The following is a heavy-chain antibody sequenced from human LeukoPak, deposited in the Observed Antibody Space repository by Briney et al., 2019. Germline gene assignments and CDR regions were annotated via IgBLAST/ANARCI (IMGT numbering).Heavy chain of an antibody. CDR1: GYTFTSYD. CDR2: INPNSGGT. J-gene: IGHJ6*03. V-gene: IGHV1-2*02. Sequence: ASVKVSCKASGYTFTSYDINWVRQAPGQGLEWMGWINPNSGGTNYAQKFQGRVTMTRDTSISTVYMELSRLRSDDTAVYYCARVKDRISMVRGVLSPQNYYYYYMDVWGKGTTVTVSS. CDR3: ARVKDRISMVRGVLSPQNYYYYYMDV. D-gene: IGHD3-10*01.